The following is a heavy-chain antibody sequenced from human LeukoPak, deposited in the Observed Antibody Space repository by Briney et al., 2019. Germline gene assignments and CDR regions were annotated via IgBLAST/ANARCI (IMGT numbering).Heavy chain of an antibody. CDR2: IWYDGSNK. CDR1: GFTFSSYG. J-gene: IGHJ4*02. D-gene: IGHD6-19*01. CDR3: ARDRPTGWPADY. Sequence: GGSLRLSCAASGFTFSSYGMHWVRQAPGKGLEWVAVIWYDGSNKYYADSVKGRFTISRDNSKNTLYLQMSSLRAEDTAVYYCARDRPTGWPADYWGQGTLVTVSS. V-gene: IGHV3-33*01.